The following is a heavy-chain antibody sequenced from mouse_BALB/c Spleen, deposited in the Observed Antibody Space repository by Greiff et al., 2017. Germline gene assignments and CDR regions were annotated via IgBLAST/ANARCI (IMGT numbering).Heavy chain of an antibody. D-gene: IGHD3-1*01. CDR3: ARVGRADYFDY. V-gene: IGHV3-2*02. J-gene: IGHJ2*01. CDR2: ISYSGST. CDR1: GYSITSDYA. Sequence: EVQLQESGPGLVKPSQSLSLTCTVTGYSITSDYAWNWIRQFPGNKLEWMGYISYSGSTSYNPSLKSRISITRDTSKNQFFLQLNSVTTEDTATYYCARVGRADYFDYWGQGTTLTVSS.